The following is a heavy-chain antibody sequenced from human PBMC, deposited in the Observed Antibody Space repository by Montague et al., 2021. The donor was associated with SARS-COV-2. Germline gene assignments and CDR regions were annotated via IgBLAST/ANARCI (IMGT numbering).Heavy chain of an antibody. V-gene: IGHV2-5*08. J-gene: IGHJ5*02. CDR1: GFSLSTTGMG. CDR2: IYWDGDK. Sequence: PALVKPTQTLTLTCTSTGFSLSTTGMGVGWIRQPPGKAPEWLALIYWDGDKRISPSLRSRLTLSKDTSKNQVVLTMTNMDPMDTATYYCAHRRHSTRSLTWCDPWGQGTLVTVSS. D-gene: IGHD3-9*01. CDR3: AHRRHSTRSLTWCDP.